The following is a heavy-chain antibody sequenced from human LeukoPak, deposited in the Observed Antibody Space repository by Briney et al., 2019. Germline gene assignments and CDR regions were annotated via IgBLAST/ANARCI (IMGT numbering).Heavy chain of an antibody. CDR2: ISYDGSNK. V-gene: IGHV3-30-3*01. J-gene: IGHJ5*02. D-gene: IGHD3-10*01. Sequence: GSLRLSCAASGFTFSSYAMHWVRPAPGKGLGWVAVISYDGSNKYYADSVKGRFTISRDNSKNTLYLQMNSLRAEDTAVYYCARAGGPDLYWFDPWGQGTLVAVSS. CDR3: ARAGGPDLYWFDP. CDR1: GFTFSSYA.